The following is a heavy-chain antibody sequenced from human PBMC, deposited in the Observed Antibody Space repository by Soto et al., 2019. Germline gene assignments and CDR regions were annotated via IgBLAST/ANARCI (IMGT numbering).Heavy chain of an antibody. Sequence: SETLSLTCTVSGGYLISYYLSWIRKPPGKGLEWIGYIYYSGSTNYNPSLKSRVTISVDTSKNQFSLKLSSVTAADTAVYYCAVGIYDILTGYPWNFDYWGQGTLVTVSS. D-gene: IGHD3-9*01. CDR2: IYYSGST. J-gene: IGHJ4*02. CDR3: AVGIYDILTGYPWNFDY. CDR1: GGYLISYY. V-gene: IGHV4-59*01.